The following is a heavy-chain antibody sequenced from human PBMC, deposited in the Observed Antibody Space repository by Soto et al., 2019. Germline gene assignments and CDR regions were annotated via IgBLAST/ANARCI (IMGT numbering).Heavy chain of an antibody. CDR2: IGPDGSSA. CDR3: ASEHSGYDHGEDDYHGVDV. CDR1: GYSLSTYW. V-gene: IGHV3-74*03. D-gene: IGHD5-12*01. J-gene: IGHJ6*02. Sequence: EVQLVESGGDLVQPGGSLRLSCAASGYSLSTYWMHWVRQIPGQGLTWVSRIGPDGSSATYADSVKGRFTISRDNANNALYLEMNSLRAEDTAVYYCASEHSGYDHGEDDYHGVDVWGQGTTVTVSS.